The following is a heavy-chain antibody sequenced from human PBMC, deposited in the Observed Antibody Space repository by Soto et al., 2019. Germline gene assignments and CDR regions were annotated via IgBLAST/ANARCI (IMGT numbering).Heavy chain of an antibody. V-gene: IGHV1-69*13. D-gene: IGHD3-22*01. CDR1: GGTFSSYA. CDR3: ARVILGRITMIVVASDAFDI. J-gene: IGHJ3*02. CDR2: IIPIFGTA. Sequence: ASVKVSCKASGGTFSSYAISWVRQAPGQGLEWMGGIIPIFGTANYAQKFQGRVTITADESTSTAYMELSSLRSEDTAVYYCARVILGRITMIVVASDAFDIWGRGTMVTVSS.